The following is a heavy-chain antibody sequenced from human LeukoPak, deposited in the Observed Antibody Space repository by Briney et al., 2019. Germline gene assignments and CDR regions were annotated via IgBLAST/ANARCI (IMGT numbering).Heavy chain of an antibody. J-gene: IGHJ5*02. V-gene: IGHV1-69*13. CDR1: GGTFSSYA. CDR3: VSASITMVRGVTSPFDP. D-gene: IGHD3-10*01. Sequence: SVKVSCKASGGTFSSYAISWVRQAPGQGLEWMGGIIPIFGTANYAQKFQGRVTITADESTSTAYMELSSLRSEDTAVYYCVSASITMVRGVTSPFDPWGQGTLVTVSS. CDR2: IIPIFGTA.